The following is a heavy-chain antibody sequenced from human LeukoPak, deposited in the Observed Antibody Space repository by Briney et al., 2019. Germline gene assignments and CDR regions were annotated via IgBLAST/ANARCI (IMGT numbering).Heavy chain of an antibody. CDR3: AKALTMIVVVNSFDY. V-gene: IGHV1-69*06. CDR2: IIPIFGTA. J-gene: IGHJ4*02. Sequence: GSSVKVSCKASGGTFSSYAISWVRQAPGQGLEWMGGIIPIFGTANYAQKFQGRVTITADKSTSTAYMELSSLRSEDTAVYYCAKALTMIVVVNSFDYWGQGTLVTVSS. CDR1: GGTFSSYA. D-gene: IGHD3-22*01.